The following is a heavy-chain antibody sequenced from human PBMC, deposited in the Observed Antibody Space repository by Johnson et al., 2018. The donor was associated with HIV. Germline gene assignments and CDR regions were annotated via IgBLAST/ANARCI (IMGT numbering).Heavy chain of an antibody. CDR3: TTGLPGATYDAFDI. CDR2: INQDGRDR. CDR1: GFSFSSYW. Sequence: VQLVESGGGLAQPGGSLRLSCAASGFSFSSYWMTWVRQAPGKGLEWVANINQDGRDRYYVASVQGRFTISRDNAKNSLYLQMNSLRDDDTAMYYCTTGLPGATYDAFDIWGQGTMVTVSS. J-gene: IGHJ3*02. D-gene: IGHD5-12*01. V-gene: IGHV3-7*05.